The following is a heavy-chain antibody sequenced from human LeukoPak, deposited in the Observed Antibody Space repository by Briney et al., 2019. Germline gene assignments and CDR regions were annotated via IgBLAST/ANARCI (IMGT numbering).Heavy chain of an antibody. CDR1: VGSISSGNYY. J-gene: IGHJ4*02. Sequence: SETLSLTCTVSVGSISSGNYYYSWIRQSAGKGMEWIGNIYMSGSTRYNPSLMSRVAMSVDTSKNQFSLNISSATAADTAVYYCARDWGIAAATPYYFDHWGQGILVTVSS. D-gene: IGHD6-13*01. V-gene: IGHV4-61*09. CDR3: ARDWGIAAATPYYFDH. CDR2: IYMSGST.